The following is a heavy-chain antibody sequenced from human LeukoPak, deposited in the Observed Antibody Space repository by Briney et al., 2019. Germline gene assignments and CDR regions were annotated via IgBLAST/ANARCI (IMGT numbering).Heavy chain of an antibody. CDR3: ARYYDYVWGSYGMDV. CDR2: MNPNSGNT. J-gene: IGHJ6*02. D-gene: IGHD3-16*01. Sequence: ASVKVSCKASGYTFTSYDINWVRQATGQGLEWMGWMNPNSGNTGYAQKFQGRVTMTRNTSISTAYMELSSLRSEDTAVYYCARYYDYVWGSYGMDVWSQGTTVTVSS. V-gene: IGHV1-8*01. CDR1: GYTFTSYD.